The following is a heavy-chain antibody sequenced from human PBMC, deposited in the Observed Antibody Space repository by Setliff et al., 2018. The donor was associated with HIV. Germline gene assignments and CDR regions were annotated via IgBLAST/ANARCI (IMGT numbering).Heavy chain of an antibody. J-gene: IGHJ5*02. D-gene: IGHD2-15*01. CDR1: GGTFNTYV. V-gene: IGHV1-69*10. CDR3: ARGPEEGDCSGGSCYGNFDP. Sequence: GASVKVSCKASGGTFNTYVISWLRQAPGQGLEWMGGIIPILGVANDAQKFQGRLTITADKSTNTAYMELSSLKSDDTAVYYCARGPEEGDCSGGSCYGNFDPWGQGTLVTVSS. CDR2: IIPILGVA.